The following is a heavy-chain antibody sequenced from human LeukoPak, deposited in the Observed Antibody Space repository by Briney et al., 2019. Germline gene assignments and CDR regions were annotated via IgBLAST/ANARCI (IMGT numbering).Heavy chain of an antibody. CDR1: GGSISSYY. CDR2: IYTSGST. J-gene: IGHJ6*03. V-gene: IGHV4-4*07. CDR3: ARINEYTYGYYYYYYMDV. Sequence: PSETLSLTCTVSGGSISSYYWSWIRQPAGKGLEWIGRIYTSGSTNYNPSLKSRVTMSVDTSKHQFSLKLSSVTAADTAVYYCARINEYTYGYYYYYYMDVWGKGTTVTVSS. D-gene: IGHD5-18*01.